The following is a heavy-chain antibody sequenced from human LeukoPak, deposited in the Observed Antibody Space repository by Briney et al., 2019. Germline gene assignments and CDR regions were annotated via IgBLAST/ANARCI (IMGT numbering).Heavy chain of an antibody. Sequence: VASVKVSCKASRYTFTDYYMHWVRQAPGQGLEWMGWINPNSGGTNYAQKFQGRVTMTRDTSISTAYMELSRLRSDDTAVYYCARGGWSLGYCSSSSCLDWFDPWGRGTLVTVSS. CDR3: ARGGWSLGYCSSSSCLDWFDP. CDR1: RYTFTDYY. J-gene: IGHJ5*02. D-gene: IGHD2-2*01. V-gene: IGHV1-2*02. CDR2: INPNSGGT.